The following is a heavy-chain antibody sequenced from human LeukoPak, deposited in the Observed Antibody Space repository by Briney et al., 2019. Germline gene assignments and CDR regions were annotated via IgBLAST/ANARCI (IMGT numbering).Heavy chain of an antibody. Sequence: PGGSLRLSCVASGFTFSHYWMGWVRQALGKGLEWVAKIKLDGSEGYSVDSVKGRLTISRDNAKNSLYLQMNSLRVEDTAVYYCARVNWASVDYWGQGALVTVSS. CDR2: IKLDGSEG. V-gene: IGHV3-7*01. J-gene: IGHJ4*02. D-gene: IGHD7-27*01. CDR3: ARVNWASVDY. CDR1: GFTFSHYW.